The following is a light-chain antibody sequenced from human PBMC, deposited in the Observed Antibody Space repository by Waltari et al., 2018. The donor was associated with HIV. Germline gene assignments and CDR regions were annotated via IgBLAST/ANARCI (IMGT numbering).Light chain of an antibody. V-gene: IGLV2-8*01. CDR1: SRDVGAYNL. CDR3: SSYAGPNHLL. CDR2: GVN. Sequence: QSALTQPPSASGSPGQSVPFSCPRTSRDVGAYNLFSWYQQHPGKAPKLITDGVNRRPSGVPDRFAGSKSGNTASLTVSGLQADDEADYYCSSYAGPNHLLFGGGTKLTVL. J-gene: IGLJ2*01.